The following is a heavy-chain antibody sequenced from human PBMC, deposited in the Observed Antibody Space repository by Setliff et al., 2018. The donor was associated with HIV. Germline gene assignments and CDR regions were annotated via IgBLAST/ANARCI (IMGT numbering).Heavy chain of an antibody. J-gene: IGHJ6*03. CDR3: ARLCMLYEVGYYYYYMDV. CDR1: GGSISSSSYY. V-gene: IGHV4-39*01. Sequence: SETLSLTCTVSGGSISSSSYYWGWIRQPPGKGLEWMGSLYYSGTTYYNPSLKSRLTISVDTSKTQFSLKLSSVTAADTAVYYCARLCMLYEVGYYYYYMDVWGKGTTVTVS. CDR2: LYYSGTT. D-gene: IGHD2-8*01.